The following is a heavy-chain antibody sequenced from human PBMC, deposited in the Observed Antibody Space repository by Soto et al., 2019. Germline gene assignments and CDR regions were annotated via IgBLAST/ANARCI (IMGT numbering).Heavy chain of an antibody. J-gene: IGHJ3*02. V-gene: IGHV3-33*01. CDR1: GFTFSSYG. CDR2: IWYDGSNK. CDR3: ARQRITIFGVVYAFDI. D-gene: IGHD3-3*01. Sequence: PGGSLRLSCAASGFTFSSYGMHWVRQAPGKGLEWVAVIWYDGSNKYYADSVKGRFTISRDNSKNTLYLQMNSLRAEDTAVYYCARQRITIFGVVYAFDIWGQGTMVTVS.